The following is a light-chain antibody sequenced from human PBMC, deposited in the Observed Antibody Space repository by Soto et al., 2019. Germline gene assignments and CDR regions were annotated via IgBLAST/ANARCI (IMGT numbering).Light chain of an antibody. J-gene: IGKJ1*01. V-gene: IGKV3-20*01. CDR2: GAS. Sequence: EIVLTQSPGTLYLSPGERATLSCRATQSVSSIYLAWFQQKPGQAPRLVIYGASTRATGIPDRFSGSGSGTDLTLNISSLGPEDSAVYYCQQDGGSPPCTFEQGTNVEI. CDR3: QQDGGSPPCT. CDR1: QSVSSIY.